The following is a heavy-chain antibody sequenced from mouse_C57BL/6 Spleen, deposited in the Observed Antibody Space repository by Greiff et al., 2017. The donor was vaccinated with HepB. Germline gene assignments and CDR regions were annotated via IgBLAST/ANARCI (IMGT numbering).Heavy chain of an antibody. CDR2: IVPGSGST. CDR3: ARGDYYDYDEAMDY. CDR1: GYTFNSHW. Sequence: QVQLKQSGPELVRPGASVKISCKAPGYTFNSHWMQWVRQRPGQGLEWIGEIVPGSGSTYYNAKFKGKATLTVDTSSSTAYMQLSSLTSEDTAVYFCARGDYYDYDEAMDYWGQGTSVTVSS. V-gene: IGHV1-56*01. D-gene: IGHD2-4*01. J-gene: IGHJ4*01.